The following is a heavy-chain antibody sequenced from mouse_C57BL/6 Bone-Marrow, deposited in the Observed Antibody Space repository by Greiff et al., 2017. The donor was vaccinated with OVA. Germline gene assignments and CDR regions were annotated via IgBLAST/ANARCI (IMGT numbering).Heavy chain of an antibody. Sequence: EVQLVESGGGLVQPKGSLKLSCAASGFSFNTYAMNWVRQAPGKGLEWVARIRSKSNNYATYYADSVKDRFTISRDDSESMLYLQMNNLKTEDTAMYYGVREGWLLRPYAMDYWGQGTSVTVSS. CDR1: GFSFNTYA. CDR3: VREGWLLRPYAMDY. J-gene: IGHJ4*01. V-gene: IGHV10-1*01. D-gene: IGHD2-3*01. CDR2: IRSKSNNYAT.